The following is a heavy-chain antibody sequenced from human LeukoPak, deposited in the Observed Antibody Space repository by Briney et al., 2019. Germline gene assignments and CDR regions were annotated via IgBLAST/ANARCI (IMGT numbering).Heavy chain of an antibody. V-gene: IGHV4-39*01. CDR2: IYYSGST. Sequence: SETLSLTCTVSGGSISSSSYYWGWIRQPPGKGLEWIGSIYYSGSTYYNPSLKSRVTISVDTSKNQFSLKLSSVTAADTAVYYCARGLLESLSFDYWGQGALVTVSS. CDR1: GGSISSSSYY. CDR3: ARGLLESLSFDY. J-gene: IGHJ4*02. D-gene: IGHD5-18*01.